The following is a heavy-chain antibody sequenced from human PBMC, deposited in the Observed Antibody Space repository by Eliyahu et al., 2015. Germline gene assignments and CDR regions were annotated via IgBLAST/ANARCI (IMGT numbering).Heavy chain of an antibody. J-gene: IGHJ6*02. CDR3: ATSVPRDCSSTSCLLPGHYYYYYGMDV. Sequence: QVQLVQPGAEVKKPGASVKVSCKASGYTFTSXAMHWVXQAPGQRLEWMGWVNAGNGNTKYSQKFQGRVTITRDTSASTAYMELSSLRSEDTAVYYCATSVPRDCSSTSCLLPGHYYYYYGMDVWGQGTTVTVSS. CDR1: GYTFTSXA. V-gene: IGHV1-3*01. D-gene: IGHD2-2*01. CDR2: VNAGNGNT.